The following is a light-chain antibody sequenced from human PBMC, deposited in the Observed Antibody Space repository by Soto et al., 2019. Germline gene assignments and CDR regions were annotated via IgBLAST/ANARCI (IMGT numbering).Light chain of an antibody. CDR2: GVT. V-gene: IGLV2-14*01. Sequence: QSALTQPASVSGSPGQSITISCTGTGSDIGAYNYVSWYQQHPGKAPELIIYGVTHRPSGVSTRFSASKSAYTASLTISGLQAEDEADYYCSSFTTSYFYVFGPGTKVT. CDR1: GSDIGAYNY. CDR3: SSFTTSYFYV. J-gene: IGLJ1*01.